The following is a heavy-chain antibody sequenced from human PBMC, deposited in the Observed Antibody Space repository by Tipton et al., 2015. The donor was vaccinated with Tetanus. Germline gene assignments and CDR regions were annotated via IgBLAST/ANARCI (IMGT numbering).Heavy chain of an antibody. V-gene: IGHV1-69*01. D-gene: IGHD5-24*01. Sequence: QLVQSGAEIKKPGSSVKVSCKPSGDIFTNYAITWVRQAPGQGFEWTGGIIPIFGSTKYAQKFQGRVTITADQSTNTVYMDVSTLQSEDTAVYFCSKASKMATNWYHFDYWGQGTLVTVSS. CDR1: GDIFTNYA. CDR3: SKASKMATNWYHFDY. J-gene: IGHJ4*02. CDR2: IIPIFGST.